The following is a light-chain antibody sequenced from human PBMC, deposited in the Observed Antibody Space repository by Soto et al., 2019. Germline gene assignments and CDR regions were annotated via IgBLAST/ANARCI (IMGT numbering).Light chain of an antibody. V-gene: IGKV1-27*01. Sequence: DIQMTQSPSSLSASVGDRVTITCRASQVIDRSLAWYEQKPGKVPNLLIYSASTFQSGVPSRFSGSGSGTDFTLTITGLQPEDVAPYYWQEHYSGPPVAFGPGTKVDV. CDR1: QVIDRS. CDR3: QEHYSGPPVA. CDR2: SAS. J-gene: IGKJ3*01.